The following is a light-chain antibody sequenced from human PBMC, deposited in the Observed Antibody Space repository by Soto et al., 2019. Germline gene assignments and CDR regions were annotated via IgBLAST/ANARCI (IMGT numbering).Light chain of an antibody. CDR3: QQSYSTPLT. Sequence: DIQMTQSPSSLSASVGXXVTITCRASQSISSYLNWYQQKPGKAPNLLIYAASTLHSGVPSRFSGSGSGTDFTLTISSLQPEDFATYYCQQSYSTPLTFGGGTKVEIK. CDR1: QSISSY. V-gene: IGKV1-39*01. CDR2: AAS. J-gene: IGKJ4*01.